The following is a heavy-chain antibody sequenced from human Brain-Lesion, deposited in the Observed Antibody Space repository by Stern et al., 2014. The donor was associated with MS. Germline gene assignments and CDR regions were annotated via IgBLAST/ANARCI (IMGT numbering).Heavy chain of an antibody. CDR2: VNNDGRRT. CDR1: GFTFSNYW. Sequence: VQLVDSGGVLVQPGGSLRLSCAASGFTFSNYWMHWVRQAPGKGLVWVSRVNNDGRRTSYADSVKGRFTRSRDNAKNTLYLQMNSLRVEDTAIYYCARGERWFDSWGQGTLVTVSS. CDR3: ARGERWFDS. D-gene: IGHD3-10*01. J-gene: IGHJ5*01. V-gene: IGHV3-74*02.